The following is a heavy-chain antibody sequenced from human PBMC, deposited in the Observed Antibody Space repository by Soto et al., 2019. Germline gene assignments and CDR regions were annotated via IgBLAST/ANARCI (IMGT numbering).Heavy chain of an antibody. J-gene: IGHJ3*02. CDR2: ISSSGEST. Sequence: LRLSCATSGFVFTTYAMNWVRQAPGKGLEWVSAISSSGESTFYAESVRGRFTISRDNSLNTLYLQMRSLGPEDTAVYYCAHPRGYGVFDAVDIWGQGTMVTVSS. D-gene: IGHD4-17*01. CDR1: GFVFTTYA. V-gene: IGHV3-23*01. CDR3: AHPRGYGVFDAVDI.